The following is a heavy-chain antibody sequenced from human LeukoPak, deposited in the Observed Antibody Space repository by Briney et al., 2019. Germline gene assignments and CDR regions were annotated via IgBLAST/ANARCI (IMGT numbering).Heavy chain of an antibody. D-gene: IGHD3-22*01. CDR1: GFTVSSNY. Sequence: GGSLRLSCAASGFTVSSNYMSWVRQAPGKGLEWVSVIYSTYYADSVKGRFTISRDNSKNTLYLQMNSLRAEDTAVYYYAREGYYYDSSGPPDVWGKGTTVTVSS. J-gene: IGHJ6*04. V-gene: IGHV3-53*01. CDR3: AREGYYYDSSGPPDV. CDR2: IYST.